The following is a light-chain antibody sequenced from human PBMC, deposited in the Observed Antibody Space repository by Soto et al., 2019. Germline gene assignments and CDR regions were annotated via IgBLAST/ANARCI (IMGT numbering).Light chain of an antibody. Sequence: DIVMTQSPDSLAVSLGERATINCKSSQSVLFTPDNKNNLAWYQQKPGQPPRLLIYWAFFRESGVPDRFSGSGSGTDFTLTINNLRAEDVAVYYCQQYFIAPLTFGGGTKVEIK. CDR2: WAF. J-gene: IGKJ4*01. CDR1: QSVLFTPDNKNN. V-gene: IGKV4-1*01. CDR3: QQYFIAPLT.